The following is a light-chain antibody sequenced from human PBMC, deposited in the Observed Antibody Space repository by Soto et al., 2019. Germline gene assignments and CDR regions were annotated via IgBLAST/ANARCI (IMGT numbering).Light chain of an antibody. CDR2: GAS. CDR1: QSINNN. J-gene: IGKJ1*01. Sequence: EIVLTQSPATLSLSPGERATLSCRTSQSINNNLAWYQQKPGQAPRLLIYGASTRATGIPARFSGGGSGTEFTLPISSLQAEDFAVYYCQHYHNWPPWTFGQGTKVEIK. V-gene: IGKV3-15*01. CDR3: QHYHNWPPWT.